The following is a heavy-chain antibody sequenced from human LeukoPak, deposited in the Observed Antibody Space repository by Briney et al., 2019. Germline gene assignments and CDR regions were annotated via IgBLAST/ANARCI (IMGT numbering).Heavy chain of an antibody. CDR1: GGSINSHY. CDR2: IYYKGST. Sequence: SETPSLTCTVSGGSINSHYWSWIRQPPGKGLEWIEDIYYKGSTNYNPSLKSRVTISVDTSKNHLSLKLTSVLAADTAIYYCVRRDNTGWNYFDYWGQGILVTVSS. CDR3: VRRDNTGWNYFDY. D-gene: IGHD6-19*01. J-gene: IGHJ4*02. V-gene: IGHV4-59*08.